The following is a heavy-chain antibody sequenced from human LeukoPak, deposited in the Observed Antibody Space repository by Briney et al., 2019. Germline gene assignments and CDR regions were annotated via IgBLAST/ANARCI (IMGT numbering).Heavy chain of an antibody. V-gene: IGHV4-38-2*02. CDR1: GYSISSGYY. CDR3: ARDLGYSGFDWAP. J-gene: IGHJ5*02. D-gene: IGHD5-12*01. CDR2: ISSSGNT. Sequence: SETLSLTCTVSGYSISSGYYWGWIRQPPGKRLEWVGSISSSGNTYYNPTLKSRVTISVDTSKNLISLNLTSVTAADAAVYYCARDLGYSGFDWAPWGQGTLVTVSS.